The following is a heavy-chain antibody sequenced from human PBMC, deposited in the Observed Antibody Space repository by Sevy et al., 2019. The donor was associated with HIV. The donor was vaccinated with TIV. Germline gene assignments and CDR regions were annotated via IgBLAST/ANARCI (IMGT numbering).Heavy chain of an antibody. CDR3: ARDCSSTTCLWGMDV. V-gene: IGHV3-7*03. D-gene: IGHD2-2*01. J-gene: IGHJ6*02. CDR1: GFSFSNYW. CDR2: IKLDRSEK. Sequence: GGSQRLSCAASGFSFSNYWMSWVRQAPGKGLEWVANIKLDRSEKYYVDSVKGRFTISRDNAKKSLYLQMNSLRTEDTAVYYCARDCSSTTCLWGMDVWGQGTTVTVSS.